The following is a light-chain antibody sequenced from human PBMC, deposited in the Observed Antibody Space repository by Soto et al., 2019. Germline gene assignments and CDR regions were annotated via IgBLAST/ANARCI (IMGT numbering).Light chain of an antibody. Sequence: DIQMTQSPSTLAASVGDRVTITSRASQSVRSWLALYQQKPVRAPKFLIYDASSLESGVPSRFSGSGSGTEFTLTISNLQPDDFATYYCQQYDNYPLTFVGGTNVDIK. CDR2: DAS. J-gene: IGKJ4*01. CDR3: QQYDNYPLT. CDR1: QSVRSW. V-gene: IGKV1-5*01.